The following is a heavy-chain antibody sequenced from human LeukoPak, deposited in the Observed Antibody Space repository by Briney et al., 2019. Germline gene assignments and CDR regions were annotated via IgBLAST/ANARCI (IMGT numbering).Heavy chain of an antibody. CDR3: ARDQDDYVWGSYPNVDY. CDR2: ISSYNGNT. Sequence: GASVKVSCKASGYPFTSYGISWVRQAPGQGLEWMGCISSYNGNTNYAQKLQGRVTMTTDTSTSTAYMELRSLRSDDTGVYYCARDQDDYVWGSYPNVDYWGEGTLVTVSS. CDR1: GYPFTSYG. D-gene: IGHD3-16*02. V-gene: IGHV1-18*01. J-gene: IGHJ4*02.